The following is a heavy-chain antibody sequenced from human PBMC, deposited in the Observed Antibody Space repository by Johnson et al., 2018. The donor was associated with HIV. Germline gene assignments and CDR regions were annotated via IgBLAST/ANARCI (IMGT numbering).Heavy chain of an antibody. V-gene: IGHV3-43D*03. J-gene: IGHJ3*02. D-gene: IGHD3-9*01. CDR1: GFTFDDYA. CDR2: ISWDGGST. CDR3: ARGASPYYDILTGAGAFDI. Sequence: VQLVESGGGLVQPGRSLRLSCAASGFTFDDYAMHWVRQAPGKGLEWVSLISWDGGSTYYADSMKGRFTISRDNRKNSLYLQMNSLRPEGTALYYCARGASPYYDILTGAGAFDIWGQGTMVTVSS.